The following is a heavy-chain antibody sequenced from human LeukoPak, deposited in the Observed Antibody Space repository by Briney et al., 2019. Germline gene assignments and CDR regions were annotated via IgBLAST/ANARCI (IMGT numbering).Heavy chain of an antibody. CDR1: GYTFTSYD. V-gene: IGHV1-8*01. J-gene: IGHJ4*02. CDR2: MNPNSGNT. D-gene: IGHD2-15*01. Sequence: ASVWVSCKASGYTFTSYDINWVRQATGQGLEWMGWMNPNSGNTGYAQKFQGRVTMTRNNSISTAYMELSSLRSEDTAVYYYVVVLYYFDYWGQGTLVTVSS. CDR3: VVVLYYFDY.